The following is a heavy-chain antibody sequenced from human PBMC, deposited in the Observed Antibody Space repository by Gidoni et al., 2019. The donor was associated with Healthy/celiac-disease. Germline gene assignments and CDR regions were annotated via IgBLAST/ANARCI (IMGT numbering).Heavy chain of an antibody. D-gene: IGHD2-2*01. CDR2: IYWNDDK. CDR3: AHSIVVVPAANYFDY. J-gene: IGHJ4*02. V-gene: IGHV2-5*01. CDR1: GFSLSTSGVG. Sequence: QITLKESGPTLVTPTKTLTLTFTFSGFSLSTSGVGVGGFRQHPGKALEWRALIYWNDDKRYNPSLKSRLTITKDTSKNQVVLTMTNMDPVDTATYYCAHSIVVVPAANYFDYWGQGTLVTVSS.